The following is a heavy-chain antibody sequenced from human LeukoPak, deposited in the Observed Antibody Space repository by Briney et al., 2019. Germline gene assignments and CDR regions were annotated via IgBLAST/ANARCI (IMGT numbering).Heavy chain of an antibody. J-gene: IGHJ4*02. CDR1: GGSIRSYY. D-gene: IGHD4-11*01. CDR2: IYYSGST. CDR3: ARVSMTAVSYYFDY. V-gene: IGHV4-59*01. Sequence: SETLSLTCTVSGGSIRSYYWSWIRQPPGKGLEWIGYIYYSGSTNYNPSLKGRVTISVDTSKNQLSLKLSSVTAADTAVYYCARVSMTAVSYYFDYWGQGTLVTVSS.